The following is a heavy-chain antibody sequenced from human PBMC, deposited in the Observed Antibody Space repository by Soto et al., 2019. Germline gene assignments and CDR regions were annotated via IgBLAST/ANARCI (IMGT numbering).Heavy chain of an antibody. D-gene: IGHD3-22*01. CDR3: ARAGQYYDSSGYAN. J-gene: IGHJ4*02. V-gene: IGHV1-18*01. Sequence: QVKLVQSGTEVKQPGASMKVSCKASGYSFATSGISWVRQAPGQGLEWMGWISAYNGNTNYDQKLQDRVTMTPDTSTSTDYLELRNLRSDDTAVYYCARAGQYYDSSGYANWGQGTLVNVSS. CDR1: GYSFATSG. CDR2: ISAYNGNT.